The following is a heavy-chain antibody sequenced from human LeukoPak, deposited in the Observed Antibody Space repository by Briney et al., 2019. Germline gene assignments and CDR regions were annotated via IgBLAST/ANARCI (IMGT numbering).Heavy chain of an antibody. V-gene: IGHV1-2*02. CDR1: GYTFTSYG. D-gene: IGHD2-2*01. CDR2: INPNSGGT. Sequence: ASVKVSCKASGYTFTSYGISWVRQAPGQGLEWMGWINPNSGGTNYAQKFQGRVTMTRDTSISTAYMELSRLRSDDTAVYYCARERYYCSSTSCYSTVDAFDIWGQGTMVTVSS. J-gene: IGHJ3*02. CDR3: ARERYYCSSTSCYSTVDAFDI.